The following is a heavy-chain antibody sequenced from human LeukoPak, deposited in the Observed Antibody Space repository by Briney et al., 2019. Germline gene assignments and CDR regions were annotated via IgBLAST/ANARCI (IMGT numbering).Heavy chain of an antibody. CDR2: IYYGGST. Sequence: PSETLSLTCTVSGGSISSGGYYWSWIRQHPGKGLEWIGYIYYGGSTYYNPSLKSRVTISVDTSKNQFSLKLSSVTAADTAVYYCARFIVVYGYFHYWGQGTLVTVSS. V-gene: IGHV4-31*03. CDR3: ARFIVVYGYFHY. CDR1: GGSISSGGYY. J-gene: IGHJ4*02. D-gene: IGHD1-26*01.